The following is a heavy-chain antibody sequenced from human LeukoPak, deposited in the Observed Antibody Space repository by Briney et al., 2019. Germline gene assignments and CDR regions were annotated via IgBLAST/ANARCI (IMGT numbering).Heavy chain of an antibody. J-gene: IGHJ5*02. CDR2: ILPLVGRL. CDR3: VRSGYDYDWFDP. D-gene: IGHD5-12*01. V-gene: IGHV1-69*02. CDR1: GGTFSDYS. Sequence: GASVKVSCKAPGGTFSDYSISWVRQAPGQGLEWMGRILPLVGRLHYAQKFQGRFALTADKSTTTVYMELSSLRSEDTAVYYCVRSGYDYDWFDPWGQGTLVTVSS.